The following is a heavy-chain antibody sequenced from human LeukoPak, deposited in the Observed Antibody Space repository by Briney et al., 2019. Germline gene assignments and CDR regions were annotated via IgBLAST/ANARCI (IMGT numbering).Heavy chain of an antibody. CDR2: ISYDGSNK. CDR1: GFTFSSYA. CDR3: ASDVVASAEYFQH. J-gene: IGHJ1*01. D-gene: IGHD2-21*01. Sequence: GRSLRLSCAASGFTFSSYAMHWVRQAPGKGLEWVAVISYDGSNKYYADSVKGRFTISRDNSKNTLYLQMNSLRAEDTAVYYCASDVVASAEYFQHWGQGTLVTVSS. V-gene: IGHV3-30-3*01.